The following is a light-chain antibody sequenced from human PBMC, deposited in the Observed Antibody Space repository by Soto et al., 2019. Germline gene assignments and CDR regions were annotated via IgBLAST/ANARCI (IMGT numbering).Light chain of an antibody. CDR1: QSISNS. J-gene: IGKJ2*01. V-gene: IGKV1-39*01. Sequence: DIQMTQSPSSLSASVGDRVTITCRASQSISNSLNWYQQKPGKAPKLLIYGASTLHRGVPSRFSGSGSGTAFTRTISSLQADDFATYYGQQSYNTRTFGQGTKLEIK. CDR2: GAS. CDR3: QQSYNTRT.